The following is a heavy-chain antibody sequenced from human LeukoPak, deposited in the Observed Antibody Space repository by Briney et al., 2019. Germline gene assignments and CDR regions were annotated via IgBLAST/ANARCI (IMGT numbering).Heavy chain of an antibody. CDR3: ARGPRGDGYNEIFDY. J-gene: IGHJ4*02. CDR1: GGSSSGYY. D-gene: IGHD5-24*01. V-gene: IGHV4-34*01. Sequence: SETLSLTCAVYGGSSSGYYWSWIRQPPEKGLEWIGEINHSGSTNYNPSLKSRVTISADTSKNQFSLKLSSVTAADTAVYYCARGPRGDGYNEIFDYWGQGTLVTVSS. CDR2: INHSGST.